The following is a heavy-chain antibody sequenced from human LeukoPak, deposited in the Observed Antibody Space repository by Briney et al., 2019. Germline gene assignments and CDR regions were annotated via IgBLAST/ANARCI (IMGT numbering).Heavy chain of an antibody. J-gene: IGHJ4*02. CDR1: GFTFSSYG. Sequence: GGSLRLSCAASGFTFSSYGMHWVRQAPGKGLEWVAFIRYDGSNKYYADSVKGRFTISRDNSKNTLYLQMNSLSVEGTAVYYCARVNNGDYDPDYWGQGTLVTVSS. V-gene: IGHV3-30*02. CDR2: IRYDGSNK. CDR3: ARVNNGDYDPDY. D-gene: IGHD4-17*01.